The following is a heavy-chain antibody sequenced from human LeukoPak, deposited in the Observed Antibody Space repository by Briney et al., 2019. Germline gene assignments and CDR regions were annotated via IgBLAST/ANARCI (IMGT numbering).Heavy chain of an antibody. J-gene: IGHJ4*02. CDR2: ISGSGGST. CDR3: AKSSSRPSGLYPFDY. D-gene: IGHD6-13*01. CDR1: GFTFSSYA. V-gene: IGHV3-23*01. Sequence: GGSLRLSCAASGFTFSSYAMSWVRQAPGKGLEWVSAISGSGGSTYYADSVKGRFTISRDNSKNTLYLQMNSLRAEDTAVYYCAKSSSRPSGLYPFDYWGQGTLVTVSS.